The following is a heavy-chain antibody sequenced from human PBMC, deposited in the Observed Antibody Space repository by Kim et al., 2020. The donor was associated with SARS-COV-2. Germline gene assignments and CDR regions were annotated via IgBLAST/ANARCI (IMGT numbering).Heavy chain of an antibody. CDR2: INPDGSAK. V-gene: IGHV3-7*03. Sequence: GGSLRLSCEASGFTFSTSYMTWVRLAPGKGLEWAAEINPDGSAKGYVDSVKGRFTISRDNFKNSLYLEMNSLRVEDTAVYYCARDPAYGALDYWGQGTLVTVSS. J-gene: IGHJ4*02. CDR1: GFTFSTSY. D-gene: IGHD2-21*01. CDR3: ARDPAYGALDY.